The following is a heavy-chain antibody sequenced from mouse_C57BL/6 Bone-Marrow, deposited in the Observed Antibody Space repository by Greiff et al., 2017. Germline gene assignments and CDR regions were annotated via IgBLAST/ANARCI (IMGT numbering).Heavy chain of an antibody. D-gene: IGHD1-1*01. Sequence: EVQLVESGGGLVKPGGSLKLSCAASGFTFSSYTMSWVRQTPEKRLEWVATISGGGGNTYYPDSVKGRFTISRDNAKNTLYLQMSSLRSEDTALYYCARQGVGITTVVAHFDYWGQGTTLTVSS. CDR2: ISGGGGNT. J-gene: IGHJ2*01. CDR1: GFTFSSYT. CDR3: ARQGVGITTVVAHFDY. V-gene: IGHV5-9*01.